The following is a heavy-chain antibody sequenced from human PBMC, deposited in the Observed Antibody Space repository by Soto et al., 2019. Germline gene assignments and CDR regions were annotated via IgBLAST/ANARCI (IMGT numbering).Heavy chain of an antibody. V-gene: IGHV3-23*01. CDR2: TTTSGLYT. Sequence: GGSLRLSCAASGFTFSNYAMSWVRQAPGKGLEWVSATTTSGLYTYYADSVKGRLTITRDNSKNTLFLQMNSLRVEDTAIYYCAKDTFSTVTPHIDSWGQGTLVTVSS. J-gene: IGHJ4*02. CDR3: AKDTFSTVTPHIDS. CDR1: GFTFSNYA. D-gene: IGHD4-17*01.